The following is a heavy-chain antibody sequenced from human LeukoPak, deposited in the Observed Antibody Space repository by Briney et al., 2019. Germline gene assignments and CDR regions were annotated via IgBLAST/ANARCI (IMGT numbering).Heavy chain of an antibody. J-gene: IGHJ4*02. D-gene: IGHD6-13*01. Sequence: QAGGSLRLSCAASGFTFSSYLMSWVRQAPGKGLEWVANIKQDGSEKYYVDSVKGRFTISRDNAKNSLYLQMNSLRAEDTAVYYCARDRAAGDYWGQGTLVTVSS. CDR2: IKQDGSEK. CDR3: ARDRAAGDY. V-gene: IGHV3-7*01. CDR1: GFTFSSYL.